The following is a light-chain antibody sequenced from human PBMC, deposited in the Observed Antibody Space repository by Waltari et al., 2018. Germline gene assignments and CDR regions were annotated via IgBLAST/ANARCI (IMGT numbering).Light chain of an antibody. V-gene: IGLV2-11*01. Sequence: QSALTQPRSVSGSPGQSVTISCTGTSSPVGGYNYVSWYQQHPGKAPKLMIYDVNKRPSGVPDRFSGSKSGNTASLTISGLQAEDEADYYCCSYAGSYVFGTGTKVTVL. CDR2: DVN. CDR3: CSYAGSYV. CDR1: SSPVGGYNY. J-gene: IGLJ1*01.